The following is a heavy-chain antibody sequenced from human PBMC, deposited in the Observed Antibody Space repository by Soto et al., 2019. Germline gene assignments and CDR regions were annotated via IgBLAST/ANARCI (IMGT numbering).Heavy chain of an antibody. CDR3: ARGGDSSGYYSCVYGLDI. D-gene: IGHD3-22*01. Sequence: SETLSLTCTVSGGSISSYYWSWIRQPPGKGLEWIGYIYYSGSTNYNPALKSRVTISVDTSKNQFSLKLSPVTAADTAVYYCARGGDSSGYYSCVYGLDIWGQGTMVTISS. CDR2: IYYSGST. J-gene: IGHJ3*02. CDR1: GGSISSYY. V-gene: IGHV4-59*01.